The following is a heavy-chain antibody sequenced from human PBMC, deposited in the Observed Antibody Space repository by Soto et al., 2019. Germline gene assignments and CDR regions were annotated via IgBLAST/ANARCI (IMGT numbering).Heavy chain of an antibody. J-gene: IGHJ4*02. V-gene: IGHV3-21*01. CDR1: GFTFSRYS. CDR3: ASEDYREHADLDY. CDR2: ISSSGSYI. D-gene: IGHD4-17*01. Sequence: EVQLVESGGGLVKPGGSLRLSCVASGFTFSRYSMNWVRQAPGKGLEWVSSISSSGSYIFYADSVKGRFTISRDNAKKPMSRQMDELRAEYTCVCYCASEDYREHADLDYWGQGTLVTVSS.